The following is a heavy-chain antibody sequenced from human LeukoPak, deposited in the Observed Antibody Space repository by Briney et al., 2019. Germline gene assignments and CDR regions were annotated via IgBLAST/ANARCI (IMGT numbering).Heavy chain of an antibody. Sequence: GASVKVSCKASGYTFTCYYMHWVRQAPGQGLEWMGWINPNSGGTNYVQKFQGRVTMTRDTSISTAYMELSRLRSDDTAVYYCARAQSRLGELSTYDYWGQGTLVTVSS. J-gene: IGHJ4*02. CDR1: GYTFTCYY. D-gene: IGHD3-16*02. CDR3: ARAQSRLGELSTYDY. V-gene: IGHV1-2*02. CDR2: INPNSGGT.